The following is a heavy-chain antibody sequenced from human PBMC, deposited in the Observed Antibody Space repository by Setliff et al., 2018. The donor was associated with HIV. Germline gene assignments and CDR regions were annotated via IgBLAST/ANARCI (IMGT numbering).Heavy chain of an antibody. Sequence: ASVKVSCKASGYTFTSYGIGWVRQAPGQGLEWMGWISAYNGNTNYAQKLQGRVTMTTDTSTSTAYMELRSLRSDDTAVYYCARVAGGDIVVVVAATPYYYYMDVWGKGTTVTVSS. J-gene: IGHJ6*03. V-gene: IGHV1-18*01. CDR3: ARVAGGDIVVVVAATPYYYYMDV. CDR1: GYTFTSYG. D-gene: IGHD2-15*01. CDR2: ISAYNGNT.